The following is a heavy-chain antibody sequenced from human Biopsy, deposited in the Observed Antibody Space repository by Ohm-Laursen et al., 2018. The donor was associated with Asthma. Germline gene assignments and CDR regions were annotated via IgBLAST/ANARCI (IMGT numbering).Heavy chain of an antibody. J-gene: IGHJ4*02. D-gene: IGHD3-16*02. CDR1: GFTFSSYG. CDR2: ISYDGSNK. V-gene: IGHV3-30*03. Sequence: SLRLSCAASGFTFSSYGMYWVRRAPGKGLEWVAVISYDGSNKYYADSVKGRFTISRDNSKNTLYLQMNSLRAEDTAVYYCARDLHPTNHLGELSEGFDYWGQGTLVTVSS. CDR3: ARDLHPTNHLGELSEGFDY.